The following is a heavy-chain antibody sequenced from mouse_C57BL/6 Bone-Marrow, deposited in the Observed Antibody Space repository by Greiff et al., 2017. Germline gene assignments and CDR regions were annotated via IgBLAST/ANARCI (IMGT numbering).Heavy chain of an antibody. CDR2: IHPNSGST. Sequence: QVQLQQPGAELVKPGASVKLSCKASGYTFTSYWMHWVKQRPGQGLEWIGMIHPNSGSTNYNEKFKSKATLTVDKSSSTAYMQLSNLTSEDSAVYYCARSTTGVATDYWGQGTTLTVSS. J-gene: IGHJ2*01. V-gene: IGHV1-64*01. D-gene: IGHD1-1*01. CDR3: ARSTTGVATDY. CDR1: GYTFTSYW.